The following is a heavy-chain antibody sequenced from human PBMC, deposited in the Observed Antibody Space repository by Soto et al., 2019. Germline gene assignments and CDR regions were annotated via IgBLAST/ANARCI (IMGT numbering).Heavy chain of an antibody. CDR2: INGDGSVT. Sequence: GGSLSLSCAASGFPFSSYGMHWVRQAPGKGPVWVSRINGDGSVTNYADSVKVRFTISRDNAKNSLYLQMNSLRAEDTAVYYCARRRPTGYYNYWGQGTLVTVSS. V-gene: IGHV3-74*01. CDR3: ARRRPTGYYNY. CDR1: GFPFSSYG. J-gene: IGHJ4*02. D-gene: IGHD3-9*01.